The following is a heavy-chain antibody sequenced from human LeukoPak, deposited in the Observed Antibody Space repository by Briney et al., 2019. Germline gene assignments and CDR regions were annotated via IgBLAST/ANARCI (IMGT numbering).Heavy chain of an antibody. Sequence: ASVKVSCKASGYTFTSNYIHWVRQAPGQGLEWMGMIYPRDGSTSYAQKFQGRVTVTRDTSTSTVHMELSGLRSEDTAVYYCARDQEGLDYWGQGTLVTVSS. CDR3: ARDQEGLDY. J-gene: IGHJ4*02. CDR1: GYTFTSNY. CDR2: IYPRDGST. V-gene: IGHV1-46*01.